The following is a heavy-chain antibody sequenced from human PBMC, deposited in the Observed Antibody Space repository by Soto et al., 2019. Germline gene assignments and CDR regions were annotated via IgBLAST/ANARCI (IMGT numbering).Heavy chain of an antibody. CDR2: ISHDGTVK. Sequence: GGSLRLSCAASRFTFSNYGMQWVRQAPGKGLEWVAVISHDGTVKYYADSVKGRFTISRDNFQNTLDLQMDSLRAEDTAVYYCAKERDTRSSSCFDSWGQGTQVTVSS. D-gene: IGHD5-18*01. CDR3: AKERDTRSSSCFDS. V-gene: IGHV3-30*18. J-gene: IGHJ4*02. CDR1: RFTFSNYG.